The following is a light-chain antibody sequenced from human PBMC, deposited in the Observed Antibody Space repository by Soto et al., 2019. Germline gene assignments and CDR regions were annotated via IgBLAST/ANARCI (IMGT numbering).Light chain of an antibody. J-gene: IGLJ1*01. CDR3: SSYTSSTTLDV. Sequence: QSALTQPASVSGSLGQSITISCTGTSSDVGGNIFVSWYQQHPGKAPKLMIYDVSNRLSGVSNRFSGSKSGNTASLTISGLQAEDEADYYCSSYTSSTTLDVFGTGTKLTVL. V-gene: IGLV2-14*01. CDR1: SSDVGGNIF. CDR2: DVS.